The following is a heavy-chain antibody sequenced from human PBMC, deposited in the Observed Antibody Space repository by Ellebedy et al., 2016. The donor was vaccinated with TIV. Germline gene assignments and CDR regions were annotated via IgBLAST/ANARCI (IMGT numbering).Heavy chain of an antibody. CDR3: ARSRGFSYGNDAFDL. CDR2: INWRGVTF. CDR1: GFTFEDFA. J-gene: IGHJ3*01. Sequence: PGGSLRLSCVVSGFTFEDFAFHWVRQAPGKGLEWVSGINWRGVTFGHADSVKGRFTISRDNAKNTLYLQMDSLRVDDMALYFCARSRGFSYGNDAFDLWGQGTVVIVSS. V-gene: IGHV3-9*03. D-gene: IGHD5-18*01.